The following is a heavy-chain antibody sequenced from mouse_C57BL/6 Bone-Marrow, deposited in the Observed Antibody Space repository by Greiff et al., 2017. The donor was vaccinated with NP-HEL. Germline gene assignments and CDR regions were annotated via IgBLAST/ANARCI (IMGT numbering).Heavy chain of an antibody. J-gene: IGHJ3*01. D-gene: IGHD2-5*01. CDR1: GYTFTDYE. CDR3: TRDYSKQFAY. CDR2: IDPETGGT. Sequence: QVQLQQSGAELVRPGASVTLSCKASGYTFTDYEMHWVKQTPVHGLEWIGAIDPETGGTAYNQKFKGKAILTADNSSSTAYMELRSLTSEDSAVYSCTRDYSKQFAYWGQGTLVTVSA. V-gene: IGHV1-15*01.